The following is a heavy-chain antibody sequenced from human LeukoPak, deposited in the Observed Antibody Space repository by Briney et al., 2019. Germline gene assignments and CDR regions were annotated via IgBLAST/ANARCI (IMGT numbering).Heavy chain of an antibody. D-gene: IGHD6-13*01. Sequence: ASVKVSCKASGYTFTSYGISWVRQAPGQGLEWMGWSSAYTGNTYYAQNLQDRVTMTTDTSSTTAYMELKNLRSDDTAVYYCARRQLVSSDSFDIWGQGTMVTVSS. V-gene: IGHV1-18*01. J-gene: IGHJ3*02. CDR1: GYTFTSYG. CDR2: SSAYTGNT. CDR3: ARRQLVSSDSFDI.